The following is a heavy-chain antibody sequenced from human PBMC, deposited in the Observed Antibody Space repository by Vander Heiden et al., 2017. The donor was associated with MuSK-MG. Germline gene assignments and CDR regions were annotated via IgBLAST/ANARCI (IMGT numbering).Heavy chain of an antibody. Sequence: QVQLQESGPGLVKPSQTLSLTCTVSGGSISSGGYYWNWIRQHPGKGLEWIGYIYYRGSTYYNPSLKSLVTMSVDTSKNQFSLKLSSVTAADTAVYYCAREEAATGYFDYWGQGTLVTVSS. J-gene: IGHJ4*02. CDR1: GGSISSGGYY. V-gene: IGHV4-31*01. CDR3: AREEAATGYFDY. D-gene: IGHD6-13*01. CDR2: IYYRGST.